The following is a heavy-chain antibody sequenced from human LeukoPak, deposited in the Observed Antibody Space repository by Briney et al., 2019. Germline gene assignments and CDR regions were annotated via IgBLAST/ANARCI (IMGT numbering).Heavy chain of an antibody. CDR1: GGTFSSYA. J-gene: IGHJ6*03. Sequence: SVKVSCKASGGTFSSYAISWVRQAPGQGLEWMGGIIPIFGTASYAQKFQGRVTITTDESTSTAYMELSSLRSEDTAVYYCARADDYGGNSAYYYYYMDVWGKGTTVTVSS. D-gene: IGHD4-23*01. CDR2: IIPIFGTA. CDR3: ARADDYGGNSAYYYYYMDV. V-gene: IGHV1-69*05.